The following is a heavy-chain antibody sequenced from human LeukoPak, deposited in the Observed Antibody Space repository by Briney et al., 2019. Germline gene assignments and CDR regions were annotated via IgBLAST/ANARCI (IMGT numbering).Heavy chain of an antibody. CDR3: ARDVGSGWYRSGLVY. V-gene: IGHV4-39*07. Sequence: SETLSLTCTVSGGSISSSSYYWGWIRQPPGKGLEWIGSIYYSGSTYYNPSLKGRVTISVDTSKNQFSLKLSSVTAADTAVYYCARDVGSGWYRSGLVYWGQGTLVTVSS. CDR2: IYYSGST. J-gene: IGHJ4*02. D-gene: IGHD6-19*01. CDR1: GGSISSSSYY.